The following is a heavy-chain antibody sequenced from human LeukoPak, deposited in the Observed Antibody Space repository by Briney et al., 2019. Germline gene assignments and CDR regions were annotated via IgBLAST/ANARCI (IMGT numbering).Heavy chain of an antibody. D-gene: IGHD1-7*01. Sequence: GGSLRLSCAASGFTFDDYAMHWVRQAPGKGLEWVSGISWNGGSIGYADSVKGRFTISRDNAKNSLYLQMNSLRAEDTALYYCAKEYSWNYVGMDVWGQGTTVIVSS. V-gene: IGHV3-9*01. CDR1: GFTFDDYA. CDR2: ISWNGGSI. CDR3: AKEYSWNYVGMDV. J-gene: IGHJ6*02.